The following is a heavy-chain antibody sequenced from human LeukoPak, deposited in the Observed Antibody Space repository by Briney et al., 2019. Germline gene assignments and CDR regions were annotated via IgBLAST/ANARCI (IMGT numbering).Heavy chain of an antibody. Sequence: SETLSLTCAVFGVSFSGYYWSWIRQPPGKGLEWIGEINHSGSTKDNPSLKSRVTISVDTSKNQFSLKVSSVTAADTAVDYWARGRAAGLGDYWGQGTLVTVSS. D-gene: IGHD6-13*01. J-gene: IGHJ4*02. V-gene: IGHV4-34*01. CDR2: INHSGST. CDR1: GVSFSGYY. CDR3: ARGRAAGLGDY.